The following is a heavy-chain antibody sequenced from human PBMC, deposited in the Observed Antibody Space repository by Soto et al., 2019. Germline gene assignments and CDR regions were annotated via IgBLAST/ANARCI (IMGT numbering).Heavy chain of an antibody. CDR3: ARRQSSEYSSSWSKFFYY. D-gene: IGHD6-13*01. J-gene: IGHJ4*01. CDR1: GGFISSSSYY. V-gene: IGHV4-39*01. CDR2: IYYSGST. Sequence: SETLCLTCTVSGGFISSSSYYWGWIRQHPGKGLEWIGSIYYSGSTYYNPSLKSRVTISVDTSKNQFSLKLSSVTAADTAVYYCARRQSSEYSSSWSKFFYYWGRGTLVIVSS.